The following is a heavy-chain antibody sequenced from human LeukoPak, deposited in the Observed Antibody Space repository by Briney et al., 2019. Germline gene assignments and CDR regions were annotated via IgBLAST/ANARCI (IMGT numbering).Heavy chain of an antibody. Sequence: ASVKVSCKVSGYTLTELSMHWVRQAPGKGLEWMGGFDPEDGETIYAQKFQGRVTMTEDTSTDTAYMELSSLRSEDTAVYYCATTGMITFGGVIVSDWFDPWGQGTLVTVSS. V-gene: IGHV1-24*01. CDR2: FDPEDGET. CDR3: ATTGMITFGGVIVSDWFDP. CDR1: GYTLTELS. D-gene: IGHD3-16*02. J-gene: IGHJ5*02.